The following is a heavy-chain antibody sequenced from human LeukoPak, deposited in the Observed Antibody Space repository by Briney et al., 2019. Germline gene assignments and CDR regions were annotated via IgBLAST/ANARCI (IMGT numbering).Heavy chain of an antibody. CDR1: GYTFTGYY. J-gene: IGHJ6*03. CDR3: ARGLEVSGYYYYYMDV. Sequence: GASVKVSCKASGYTFTGYYMHWVRQAPGQGLEWMGWINPNSGGTNYAQKFQGRVTMTRDTSISTACMELSSLRSEDTAVYYCARGLEVSGYYYYYMDVWGKGTTVTISS. CDR2: INPNSGGT. V-gene: IGHV1-2*02. D-gene: IGHD3-22*01.